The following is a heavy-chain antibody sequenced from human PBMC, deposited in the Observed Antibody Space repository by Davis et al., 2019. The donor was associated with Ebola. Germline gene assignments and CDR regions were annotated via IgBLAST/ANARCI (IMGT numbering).Heavy chain of an antibody. CDR3: AKVGASSPYSDGEYYFDY. V-gene: IGHV4-38-2*02. CDR2: IYRSGTT. Sequence: MPSETLSLTCIVSGLSINTGYYWAWIRQLPGKGPEWIGSIYRSGTTYYNPSLKRRVIMSVDTSNNQFSLRLNSVTAADTAVYYCAKVGASSPYSDGEYYFDYWGQGTLVTVSS. CDR1: GLSINTGYY. D-gene: IGHD4-17*01. J-gene: IGHJ4*02.